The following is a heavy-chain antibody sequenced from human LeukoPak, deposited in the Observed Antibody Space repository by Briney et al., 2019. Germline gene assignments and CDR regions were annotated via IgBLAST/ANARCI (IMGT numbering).Heavy chain of an antibody. CDR1: GFTFSRYA. Sequence: GGSLRLSCAASGFTFSRYAMNWVRQAPGKGLEWVSYISTGGDYKFYADSLNGRFTVSRDTSKDSLFLQMDSLTADDTALYYCARSFCTSASCSKGYYYYVMDVWGQGTTVTVSS. D-gene: IGHD2-2*01. CDR3: ARSFCTSASCSKGYYYYVMDV. V-gene: IGHV3-21*01. J-gene: IGHJ6*02. CDR2: ISTGGDYK.